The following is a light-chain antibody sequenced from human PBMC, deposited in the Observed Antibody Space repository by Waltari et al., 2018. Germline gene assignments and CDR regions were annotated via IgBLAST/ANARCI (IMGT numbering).Light chain of an antibody. CDR3: QQDNTYFT. Sequence: DIQMTQSPYTLSASVGDRVTSTCRASQRVNMGLAWYQQTPGKAPKLLIYTTSILESGFPFMFRGSGSWTEFTLTISSLQPDDFAPYYCQQDNTYFTFGPGTKVDIK. CDR1: QRVNMG. CDR2: TTS. J-gene: IGKJ3*01. V-gene: IGKV1-5*03.